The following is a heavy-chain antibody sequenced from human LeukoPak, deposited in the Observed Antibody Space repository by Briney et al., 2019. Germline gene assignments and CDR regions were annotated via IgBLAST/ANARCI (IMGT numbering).Heavy chain of an antibody. D-gene: IGHD6-13*01. CDR3: ARHGGQYSSSLGGDY. Sequence: GESLKISCKGSGYSFTNYWIAWVRQMPGKGLEWMGIIYPGDSDTRYSPSFQGQVTISADKSISTAYPQWSSLKASGTAMYYCARHGGQYSSSLGGDYWGQGTLVTVSS. V-gene: IGHV5-51*01. CDR1: GYSFTNYW. J-gene: IGHJ4*02. CDR2: IYPGDSDT.